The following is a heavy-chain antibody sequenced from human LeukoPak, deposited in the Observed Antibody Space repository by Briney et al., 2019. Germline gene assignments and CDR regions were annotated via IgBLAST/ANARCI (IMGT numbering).Heavy chain of an antibody. D-gene: IGHD3-10*01. CDR3: AREGRLRRGSGSYYGMDV. V-gene: IGHV4-39*07. Sequence: SETLSLTCTVSGGSISSSSYYWGWIRQPPGKGLEWLGSIYYSGSTYYNPSLKSRVTISVDTSKNQFSLKLSSVTAADTAVYYCAREGRLRRGSGSYYGMDVWGQGTTVTVSS. CDR2: IYYSGST. J-gene: IGHJ6*02. CDR1: GGSISSSSYY.